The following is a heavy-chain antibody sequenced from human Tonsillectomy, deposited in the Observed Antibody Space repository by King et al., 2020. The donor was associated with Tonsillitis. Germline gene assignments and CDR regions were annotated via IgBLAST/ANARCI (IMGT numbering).Heavy chain of an antibody. J-gene: IGHJ4*01. V-gene: IGHV1-8*01. CDR1: GYTFTSND. D-gene: IGHD1-1*01. Sequence: QLVQSGAEVKKPGASVKVSCKASGYTFTSNDINWVRQATGQGLEWLGWMNHNSSKTGYAQKFRGRVTMTRNTSISTAYMELSSLRSEDTAVYYCARGRYEVDYWGQGTLVTVSS. CDR2: MNHNSSKT. CDR3: ARGRYEVDY.